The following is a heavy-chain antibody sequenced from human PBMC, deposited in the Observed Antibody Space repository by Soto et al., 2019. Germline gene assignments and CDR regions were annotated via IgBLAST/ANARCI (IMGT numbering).Heavy chain of an antibody. CDR1: GFTFSSYA. J-gene: IGHJ6*02. V-gene: IGHV3-30-3*01. CDR3: ARQNYYYYYGMDV. Sequence: QVQLVESGGGVVQPGRSLRLSCAASGFTFSSYAMHWVRQAPGKGLEWVAVISYDGSNKYYADSVKGRFTISRDNSKNTLYLQMNSLRAEDTAVYYCARQNYYYYYGMDVWGQGTTVTVSS. CDR2: ISYDGSNK.